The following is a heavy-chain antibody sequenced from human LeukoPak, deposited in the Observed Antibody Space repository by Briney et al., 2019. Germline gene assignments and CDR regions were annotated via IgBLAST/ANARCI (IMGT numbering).Heavy chain of an antibody. CDR2: ISYDGVKK. V-gene: IGHV3-30*18. J-gene: IGHJ2*01. D-gene: IGHD4-17*01. CDR1: GFTFSSYG. Sequence: PGGSLRLSCAASGFTFSSYGMHWVRQPPGKGLEWLAGISYDGVKKYYTDSVKGRFTLSRENSKNTLYLEMNSLRAGDTALYYCAKVDYGDSWYFDLWGRGTLVTVSS. CDR3: AKVDYGDSWYFDL.